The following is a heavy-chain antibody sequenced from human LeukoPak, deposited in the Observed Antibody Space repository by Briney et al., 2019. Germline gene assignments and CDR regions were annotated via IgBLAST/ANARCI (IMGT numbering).Heavy chain of an antibody. CDR3: ARVGGTNYYYYGMDV. V-gene: IGHV4-59*01. CDR2: IYYSGST. CDR1: GGSISSYY. Sequence: SETLSLTCTVSGGSISSYYWSWIRQPPGKGLEWIGYIYYSGSTNYNPSLKSRVTISVDTSKNQFSLKLSSVTAADTAVYYCARVGGTNYYYYGMDVWGQGTTVTVSS. J-gene: IGHJ6*02. D-gene: IGHD4-23*01.